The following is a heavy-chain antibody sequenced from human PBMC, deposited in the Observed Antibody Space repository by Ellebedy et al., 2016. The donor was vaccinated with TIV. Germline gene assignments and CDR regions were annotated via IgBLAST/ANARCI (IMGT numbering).Heavy chain of an antibody. D-gene: IGHD3-10*01. Sequence: PGGSLRLSCAASGFSFSSYIMNWVRQAPGKAPAWVSSISSDSSDLSYADSGKGRFTISRDNAKNLLYLQMSTLGVEDTAVYYCAAGSREYWFDPWGQGTLVTVSS. J-gene: IGHJ5*02. CDR1: GFSFSSYI. CDR2: ISSDSSDL. CDR3: AAGSREYWFDP. V-gene: IGHV3-21*01.